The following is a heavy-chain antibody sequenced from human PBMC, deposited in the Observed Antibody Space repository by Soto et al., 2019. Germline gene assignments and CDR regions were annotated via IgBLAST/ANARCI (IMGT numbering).Heavy chain of an antibody. CDR2: ISGYNGNT. Sequence: ASVTVSCKASGYSFTSYGITWVRQAPAEGLEWMGWISGYNGNTKYAQQLQARVTMTTDTSTSTAYMGLRRLRSDDTAGYYCARLDYYESSGYYNEFDYWGQGTLVTVSS. CDR3: ARLDYYESSGYYNEFDY. CDR1: GYSFTSYG. J-gene: IGHJ4*02. D-gene: IGHD3-22*01. V-gene: IGHV1-18*01.